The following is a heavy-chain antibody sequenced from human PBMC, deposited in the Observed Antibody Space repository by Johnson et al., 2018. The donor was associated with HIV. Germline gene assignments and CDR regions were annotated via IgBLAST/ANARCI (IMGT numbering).Heavy chain of an antibody. CDR1: EFTFSAHD. D-gene: IGHD5/OR15-5a*01. CDR2: IGISGNT. Sequence: VQLVESGGGLVQPGGSLRLSCAASEFTFSAHDMHWVRQTAGKGLEWVSGIGISGNTNYPGSVKGRFTISRDHSKNSVFLQMNSLKTEDTAVYYCARGYGVYATSFDVWGQGTMVTVSS. CDR3: ARGYGVYATSFDV. J-gene: IGHJ3*01. V-gene: IGHV3-13*01.